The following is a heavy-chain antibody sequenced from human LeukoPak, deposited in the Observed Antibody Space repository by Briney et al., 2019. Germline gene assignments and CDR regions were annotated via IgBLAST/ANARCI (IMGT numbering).Heavy chain of an antibody. CDR3: ARDYLSWFGDIYGMDV. CDR2: ISYDGSNK. D-gene: IGHD3-10*01. V-gene: IGHV3-30*04. J-gene: IGHJ6*02. Sequence: PGRSLRLSCAASGFTFSSYAMHWVRQAPGKGLEWVAVISYDGSNKYYADSVKGRFTISRDNSKNTLYLQMNSLRAEDTAVYYCARDYLSWFGDIYGMDVWGQGTTVTVSS. CDR1: GFTFSSYA.